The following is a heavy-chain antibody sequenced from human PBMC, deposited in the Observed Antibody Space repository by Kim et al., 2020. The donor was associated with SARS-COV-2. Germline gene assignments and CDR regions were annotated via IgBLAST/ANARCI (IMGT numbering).Heavy chain of an antibody. D-gene: IGHD5-12*01. V-gene: IGHV3-9*01. CDR3: AKDIHSGPVGY. J-gene: IGHJ4*02. CDR2: I. Sequence: IGYADSVKGRFTISRDNAKNSLYLQMNSLRAEDTALYYCAKDIHSGPVGYWGQGTLVTVSS.